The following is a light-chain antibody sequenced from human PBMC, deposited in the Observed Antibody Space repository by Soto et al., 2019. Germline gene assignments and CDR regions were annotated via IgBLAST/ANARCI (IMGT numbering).Light chain of an antibody. CDR2: EVN. J-gene: IGLJ3*02. V-gene: IGLV2-14*01. Sequence: QSALTQPASVSGSPGQSISISCSGTSRDVGGYDYVSWYQQHPDKAPKLVIYEVNYRPSGVSDRFSGSKSGNTASLTISGLQAEDEADYYCCSYTSSSTRVFGGGTKLTVL. CDR1: SRDVGGYDY. CDR3: CSYTSSSTRV.